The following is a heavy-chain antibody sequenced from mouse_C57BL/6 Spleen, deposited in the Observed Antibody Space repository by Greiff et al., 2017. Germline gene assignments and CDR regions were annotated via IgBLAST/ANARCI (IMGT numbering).Heavy chain of an antibody. D-gene: IGHD1-1*01. CDR2: IHPNSGST. CDR3: ARSLYYGSSPYYFDY. V-gene: IGHV1-64*01. CDR1: GYTFTSYW. Sequence: VQLQQPGAELVKPGGSVKLSCKASGYTFTSYWMHWVKQRPGQGLEWIGMIHPNSGSTNYNEKFKSKATLTVDKSSSTAYMQLSSLTSEDSAVYYCARSLYYGSSPYYFDYWGQGTTLTVSS. J-gene: IGHJ2*01.